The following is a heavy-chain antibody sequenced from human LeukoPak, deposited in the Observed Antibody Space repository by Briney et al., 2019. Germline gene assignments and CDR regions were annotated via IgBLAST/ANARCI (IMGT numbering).Heavy chain of an antibody. V-gene: IGHV1-69*13. Sequence: GASVKVSCKASGGTFSSYAISWVRQAPGQGLEWMGGIIPIFGTANYAQKFQGRVTITADESTSTAYMELSSLGSEDTAVYYCARPVAPYYYYGMDVWGQGTTVTVSS. CDR2: IIPIFGTA. CDR1: GGTFSSYA. CDR3: ARPVAPYYYYGMDV. D-gene: IGHD4-23*01. J-gene: IGHJ6*02.